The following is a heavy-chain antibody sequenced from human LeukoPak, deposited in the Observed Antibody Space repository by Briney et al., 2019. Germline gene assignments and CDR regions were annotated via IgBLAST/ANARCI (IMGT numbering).Heavy chain of an antibody. V-gene: IGHV3-30-3*01. Sequence: GRSLRLSCAASGVTFSTDGVHWVREAPDKGLEWVGVMSYDGGNKYYADSVTGRFTISRDNSKNTLYLQIDSPRPEDTALYYCARALYYDRSPLDYWGQGTLVTVSS. CDR3: ARALYYDRSPLDY. J-gene: IGHJ4*02. CDR1: GVTFSTDG. D-gene: IGHD3-22*01. CDR2: MSYDGGNK.